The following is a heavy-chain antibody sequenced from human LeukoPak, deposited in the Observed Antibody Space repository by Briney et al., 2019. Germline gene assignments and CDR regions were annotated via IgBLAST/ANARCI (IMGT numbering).Heavy chain of an antibody. Sequence: GGSLRLSCAASGFTFSSYGMHWVRQAPGRGLEWVAFIRYDGSNKYYADSVKGRFTISRDNSKNTLYLQMNSLRAEDTAVYYCAKPLFVTEAFDIWGQGTMVTVSS. CDR2: IRYDGSNK. CDR1: GFTFSSYG. CDR3: AKPLFVTEAFDI. V-gene: IGHV3-30*02. J-gene: IGHJ3*02. D-gene: IGHD2-21*01.